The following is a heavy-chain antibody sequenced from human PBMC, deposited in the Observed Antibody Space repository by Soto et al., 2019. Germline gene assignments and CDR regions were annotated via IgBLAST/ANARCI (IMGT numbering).Heavy chain of an antibody. V-gene: IGHV3-23*01. Sequence: GSLRLSCVASGFTFSRHGLSWVRQAPGKGLEWVSTINPSGDSTFYADSVKGRFTISRDNSKNTVYLQMNSLSVGDTAVYLCAKVDVSTAGSFDYWGRGALVTVS. CDR2: INPSGDST. CDR3: AKVDVSTAGSFDY. D-gene: IGHD6-13*01. CDR1: GFTFSRHG. J-gene: IGHJ4*02.